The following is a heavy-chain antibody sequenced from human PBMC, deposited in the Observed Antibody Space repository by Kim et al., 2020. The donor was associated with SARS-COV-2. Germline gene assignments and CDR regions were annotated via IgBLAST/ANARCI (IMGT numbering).Heavy chain of an antibody. CDR3: ARLARCTSCYWMSPDY. CDR2: IYYSGST. Sequence: SETLSLTCTVSGGSISSSSYYWGWIRQPPGKGLEWIGSIYYSGSTYYNPSLKSRVTISVDTSKNQFSLKLSSVTAADTAVYYCARLARCTSCYWMSPDYWGQGTLVTVSS. J-gene: IGHJ4*02. CDR1: GGSISSSSYY. D-gene: IGHD2-2*01. V-gene: IGHV4-39*01.